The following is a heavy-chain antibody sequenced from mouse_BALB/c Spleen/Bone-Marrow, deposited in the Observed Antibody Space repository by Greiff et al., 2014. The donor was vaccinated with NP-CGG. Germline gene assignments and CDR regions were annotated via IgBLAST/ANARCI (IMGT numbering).Heavy chain of an antibody. V-gene: IGHV1-14*01. CDR3: AGSYGSPFDY. Sequence: EVKLLESGPELVKPGASVKMSCKASGYTFTSYIMHWVKQEHGQGLEWIGYINPYNDDTKYNEKFKGKATLTSDKSSSTAYMELSSLTSEDAAVYYCAGSYGSPFDYWGQGTTLTVSS. J-gene: IGHJ2*01. CDR1: GYTFTSYI. D-gene: IGHD1-1*01. CDR2: INPYNDDT.